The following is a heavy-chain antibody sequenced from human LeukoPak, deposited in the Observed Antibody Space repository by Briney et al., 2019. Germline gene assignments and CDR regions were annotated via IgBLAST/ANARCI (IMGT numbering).Heavy chain of an antibody. V-gene: IGHV3-23*01. D-gene: IGHD6-13*01. Sequence: GGSLRLSCAASGFTFSSYAMSWVRQAPGKGLERVSAISGSGGSTYYADSVKGRFTISRDNSKNTLYLQMNSLRAEDTAVYYCAKDHSSSWFAHDAFDIWGQGTMVTVSS. CDR1: GFTFSSYA. CDR2: ISGSGGST. J-gene: IGHJ3*02. CDR3: AKDHSSSWFAHDAFDI.